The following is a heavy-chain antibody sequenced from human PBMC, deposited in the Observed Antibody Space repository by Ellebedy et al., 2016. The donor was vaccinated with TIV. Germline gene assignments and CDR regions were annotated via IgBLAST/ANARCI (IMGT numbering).Heavy chain of an antibody. J-gene: IGHJ3*01. V-gene: IGHV2-5*01. Sequence: SGPTLVKPTQTLTLTCTFSGLSLYPTGVGVGWIRQPPGEALESLAFIFWNDDKRYSPSLKNRLTIIKDTSKNQVVLTMINMDPVDTATYYCARRVPAHPVRGARDVWGKGTVVTVSS. CDR1: GLSLYPTGVG. D-gene: IGHD3-10*01. CDR2: IFWNDDK. CDR3: ARRVPAHPVRGARDV.